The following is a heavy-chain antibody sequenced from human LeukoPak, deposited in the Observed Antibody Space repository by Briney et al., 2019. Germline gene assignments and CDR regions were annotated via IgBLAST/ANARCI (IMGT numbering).Heavy chain of an antibody. CDR3: ARLSHPSGSDWFFDY. CDR2: IYFSGTT. Sequence: SETLSLTCTVSGDSISNYYWSWIRQPPGKGLDWIGFIYFSGTTNYNPSLKSRVTMSVDTSKNQFSLKLTSMTAADTAVYFCARLSHPSGSDWFFDYWGQGSLVTVSS. CDR1: GDSISNYY. V-gene: IGHV4-59*08. D-gene: IGHD6-19*01. J-gene: IGHJ4*02.